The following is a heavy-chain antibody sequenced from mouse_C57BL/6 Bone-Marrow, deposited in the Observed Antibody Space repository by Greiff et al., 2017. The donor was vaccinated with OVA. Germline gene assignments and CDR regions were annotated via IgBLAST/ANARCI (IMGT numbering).Heavy chain of an antibody. Sequence: EVQRVESGEGLVKPGGSLKLSCAASGFTFSSYAMSWVRQTPEKRLEWVAYISSGGDSTYYADTVKGRVTISRDNATYTLYLHLSSLNSEYTAMSYCTRTSYCSMDYWGQGTSLTVSS. V-gene: IGHV5-9-1*02. CDR2: ISSGGDST. CDR3: TRTSYCSMDY. D-gene: IGHD2-12*01. CDR1: GFTFSSYA. J-gene: IGHJ4*01.